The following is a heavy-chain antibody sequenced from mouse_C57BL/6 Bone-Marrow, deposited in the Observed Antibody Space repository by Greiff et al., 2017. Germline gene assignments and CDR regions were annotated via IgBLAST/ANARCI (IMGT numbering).Heavy chain of an antibody. CDR3: ARTLDSNYGAY. D-gene: IGHD2-5*01. V-gene: IGHV1-69*01. CDR1: GYTFTSYW. CDR2: IDPSDSST. Sequence: VQLQQPGAELVMPGASVQLSCKASGYTFTSYWMHWVKQRPGQGLEWIGEIDPSDSSTNYNQKFKGKSTLTVDKSSSTAYMQLSSLTSEDAAVYYCARTLDSNYGAYWGQGTLVTVSA. J-gene: IGHJ3*01.